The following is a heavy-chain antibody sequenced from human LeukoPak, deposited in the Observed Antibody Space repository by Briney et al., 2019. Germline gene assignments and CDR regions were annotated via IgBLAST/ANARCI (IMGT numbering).Heavy chain of an antibody. Sequence: PGRSLRLSCAASGFTFDDYAMHWVRQAPGKGLEWVSGISWNSGNIGYADSVKGRFTISRDNAKNSLYLQMNSLRAEDTALYYCAKDVRWLQLWNAFDIWGQGTMVTVSS. CDR2: ISWNSGNI. D-gene: IGHD5-24*01. CDR3: AKDVRWLQLWNAFDI. J-gene: IGHJ3*02. CDR1: GFTFDDYA. V-gene: IGHV3-9*01.